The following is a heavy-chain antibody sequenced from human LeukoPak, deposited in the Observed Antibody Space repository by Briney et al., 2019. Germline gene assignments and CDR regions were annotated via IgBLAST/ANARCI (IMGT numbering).Heavy chain of an antibody. V-gene: IGHV3-23*01. CDR2: ICGST. CDR3: AKQYSGGWYYFDY. D-gene: IGHD2-21*01. Sequence: GGSLTLSCAATRFTFSSYAMTWLRQAPGKGLEWVSAICGSTYYADSVKGRFTISRDNSENTLYLQMNSLRAEDTAVYYCAKQYSGGWYYFDYWGQGTLVTVSS. CDR1: RFTFSSYA. J-gene: IGHJ4*02.